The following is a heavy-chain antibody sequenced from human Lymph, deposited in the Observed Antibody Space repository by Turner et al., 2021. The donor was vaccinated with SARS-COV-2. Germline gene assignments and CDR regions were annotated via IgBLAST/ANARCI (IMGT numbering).Heavy chain of an antibody. CDR3: ARDQYYDSSGYYFFRASYFDL. Sequence: EVQLVESGGGLVQPGGSLRLSCAASGFTFRSYEMNWVRQAPGKGLEWMSYISSSGGTIYYADSLKGRFTISRDNAKNSLYLQMNSLRAEDTAVYYCARDQYYDSSGYYFFRASYFDLWGRGTLVTVSS. V-gene: IGHV3-48*03. D-gene: IGHD3-22*01. J-gene: IGHJ2*01. CDR1: GFTFRSYE. CDR2: ISSSGGTI.